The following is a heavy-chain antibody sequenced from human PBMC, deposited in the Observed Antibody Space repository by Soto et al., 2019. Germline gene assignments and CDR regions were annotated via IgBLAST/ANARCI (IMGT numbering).Heavy chain of an antibody. CDR3: AGDLKRWFGELSGYYYYGMDV. V-gene: IGHV1-46*01. J-gene: IGHJ6*02. Sequence: GASVKVSCKASGYTFTSYYMHWVRQAPGQGLEWMGIINPSGGSTSYAQKFQGRVTMTRDTSTSTVYMELSSLRSEDTAVYYCAGDLKRWFGELSGYYYYGMDVWGQGTTVTVSS. CDR2: INPSGGST. D-gene: IGHD3-10*01. CDR1: GYTFTSYY.